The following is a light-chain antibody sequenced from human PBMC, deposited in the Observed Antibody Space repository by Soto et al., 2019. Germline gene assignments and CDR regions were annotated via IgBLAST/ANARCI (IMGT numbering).Light chain of an antibody. CDR1: QSVSSN. CDR3: QQYNNWPPRGA. CDR2: GAS. V-gene: IGKV3-15*01. J-gene: IGKJ4*01. Sequence: EIVMTQSPATLSVSPGERATLSCRASQSVSSNLAWYQQKPGQAPRLLIYGASTRATGIPARFSGSGSGTEFTRTISSLQSEDFAVYYCQQYNNWPPRGAFGGGTKVEIK.